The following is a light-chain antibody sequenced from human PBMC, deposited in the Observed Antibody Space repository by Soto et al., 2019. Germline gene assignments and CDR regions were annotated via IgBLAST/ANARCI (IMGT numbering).Light chain of an antibody. V-gene: IGKV1-39*01. CDR1: QSISSY. J-gene: IGKJ2*01. Sequence: DIQMTQSPSSLSASVGDRVTITCRASQSISSYLKGYQQKPAKAPKLLIYAASSLQSGVPSRFSGSGSGTDFPLTISSLQPEDFAPYYCQQSYSTPPYTFGQGTKLEIK. CDR2: AAS. CDR3: QQSYSTPPYT.